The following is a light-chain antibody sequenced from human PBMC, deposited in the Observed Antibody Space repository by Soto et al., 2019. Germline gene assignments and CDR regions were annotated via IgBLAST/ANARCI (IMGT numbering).Light chain of an antibody. J-gene: IGKJ1*01. Sequence: EIVMTQSPATLSVSPGERATLSCRASQSVSSDYLVWYQQKPGQAPRLLIYGASSRATGIPDRFSGSGSGTDFTLTISRLEPEDFAVYYCQQYGSSPRTFGQGTKVDIK. CDR2: GAS. V-gene: IGKV3-20*01. CDR1: QSVSSDY. CDR3: QQYGSSPRT.